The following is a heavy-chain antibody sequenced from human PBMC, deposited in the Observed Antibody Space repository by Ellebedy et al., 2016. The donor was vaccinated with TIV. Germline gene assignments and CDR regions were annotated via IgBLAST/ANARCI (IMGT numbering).Heavy chain of an antibody. J-gene: IGHJ6*02. CDR1: GYSIRSGYY. CDR2: VYHSGSS. D-gene: IGHD3/OR15-3a*01. V-gene: IGHV4-38-2*02. CDR3: ARTDLRYGMDV. Sequence: SETLSLXXSVSGYSIRSGYYWGWIRQPPGKGLEWIGNVYHSGSSYYNPSLRSRVTLSLDTSKNHFSLRLTSVTAADTAVYYCARTDLRYGMDVWGQGTTVTVS.